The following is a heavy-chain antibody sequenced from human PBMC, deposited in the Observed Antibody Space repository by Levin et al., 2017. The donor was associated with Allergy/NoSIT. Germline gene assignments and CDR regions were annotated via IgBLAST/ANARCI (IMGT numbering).Heavy chain of an antibody. CDR3: AKGSLLGIEVSAT. Sequence: LSGGSLRLSCEASEFTFSSFAMHWVRQAPGKGLEWVALISYDGSRTYYRDSVKGRFTISRDNSNNTLFLQMSSLRLEDSALYYCAKGSLLGIEVSATWGHGTLVTVSS. V-gene: IGHV3-30*18. D-gene: IGHD6-19*01. CDR1: EFTFSSFA. CDR2: ISYDGSRT. J-gene: IGHJ5*01.